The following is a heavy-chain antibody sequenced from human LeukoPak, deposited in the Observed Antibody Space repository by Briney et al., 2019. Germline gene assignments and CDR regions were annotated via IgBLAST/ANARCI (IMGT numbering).Heavy chain of an antibody. Sequence: GASVKVSCKASGYSFVGYGITWVRQAPGQGLEWMGWFNPENGNTNYAQKVQGRVTMTADTSTSTSYMELRSLRSDDTAVYYCARDLGFGELYFDYWGQGALVTVSS. J-gene: IGHJ4*02. V-gene: IGHV1-18*01. CDR2: FNPENGNT. CDR3: ARDLGFGELYFDY. CDR1: GYSFVGYG. D-gene: IGHD3-10*01.